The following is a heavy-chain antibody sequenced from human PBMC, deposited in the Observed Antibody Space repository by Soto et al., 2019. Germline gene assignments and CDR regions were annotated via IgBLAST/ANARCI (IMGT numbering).Heavy chain of an antibody. D-gene: IGHD2-21*02. CDR1: GYTFTSYA. Sequence: QVQLVQSGAEVKKPGASVKVSCKASGYTFTSYAMHWVRQAPGQRLEWMGGINAGNGNTKYSQKFQGRVTITRDTSASTAYMELSSLRSEDTAVYYCARLYCGCDCYSLWGQGTLVTVSS. J-gene: IGHJ4*02. CDR2: INAGNGNT. V-gene: IGHV1-3*01. CDR3: ARLYCGCDCYSL.